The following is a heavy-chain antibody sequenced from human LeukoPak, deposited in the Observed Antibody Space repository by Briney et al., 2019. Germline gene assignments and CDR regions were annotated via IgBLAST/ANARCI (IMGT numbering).Heavy chain of an antibody. J-gene: IGHJ5*02. D-gene: IGHD3-10*01. CDR3: ARDRGPYYYGWGSPRKGFDP. V-gene: IGHV3-64*01. CDR2: ISNNRGST. Sequence: GGSLRLSCAASGFTFSRYSMHWVRQAPGKGLEYVSAISNNRGSTYYAKSVKGRFTISRDNSKNTLYLQMGSLRAEDMAVYYCARDRGPYYYGWGSPRKGFDPWGEGTLVTVSS. CDR1: GFTFSRYS.